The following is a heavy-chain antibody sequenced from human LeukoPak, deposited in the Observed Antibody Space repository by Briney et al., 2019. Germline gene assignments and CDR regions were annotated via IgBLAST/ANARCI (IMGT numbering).Heavy chain of an antibody. J-gene: IGHJ3*02. V-gene: IGHV1-46*01. CDR1: GGTFCSYA. D-gene: IGHD4-11*01. CDR3: ARDSGTVSDAFDI. CDR2: INPSGGST. Sequence: ASLWVSCKASGGTFCSYAISWVRQAPGEGLEWMGIINPSGGSTRYAQKFQGRVTITRDTSTGTIYMELSSLRSEDTAVYFCARDSGTVSDAFDIWGQGTMVTVSS.